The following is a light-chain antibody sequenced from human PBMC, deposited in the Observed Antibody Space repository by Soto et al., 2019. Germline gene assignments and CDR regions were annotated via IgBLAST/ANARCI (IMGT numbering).Light chain of an antibody. CDR1: QSVSSSY. CDR3: QQYGSSPWA. J-gene: IGKJ1*01. V-gene: IGKV3-20*01. CDR2: GAS. Sequence: EIVLTQSPVTLSLSPGERATLSCRASQSVSSSYLAWYQQKPGQAPRLLIYGASTRATDSPDRFSGSGSGTDFTLTISRLEPEDVAVYYCQQYGSSPWAFGQGTKVDIK.